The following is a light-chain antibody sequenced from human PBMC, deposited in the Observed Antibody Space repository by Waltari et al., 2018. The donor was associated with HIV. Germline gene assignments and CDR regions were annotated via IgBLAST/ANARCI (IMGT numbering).Light chain of an antibody. J-gene: IGLJ1*01. CDR3: AAWDGSLGGFV. Sequence: QSVLTQPPSVSGTPGQRVIISCSGSSSNIGRFTVNFYQQLPGAAPKLFIYSNNQRPSGVPDRFSGSRSGTSASLAIKGLQSEDEADYYCAAWDGSLGGFVFGPGTKVTVL. CDR2: SNN. V-gene: IGLV1-44*01. CDR1: SSNIGRFT.